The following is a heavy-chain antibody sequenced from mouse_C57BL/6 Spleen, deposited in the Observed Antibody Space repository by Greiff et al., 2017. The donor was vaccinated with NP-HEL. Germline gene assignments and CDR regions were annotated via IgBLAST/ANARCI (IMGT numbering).Heavy chain of an antibody. J-gene: IGHJ4*01. CDR3: ARTESYAMDY. CDR1: GFTFSDYY. CDR2: ISNGGGST. Sequence: EVKLQESGGGLVQPGGSLKLSCAASGFTFSDYYMYWVRQTPEKRLEWVAYISNGGGSTYYPDTVKGRFTISRDNAKNTLYLQMSRLKSEDTAMYYCARTESYAMDYWGQGTSVTVSS. V-gene: IGHV5-12*01.